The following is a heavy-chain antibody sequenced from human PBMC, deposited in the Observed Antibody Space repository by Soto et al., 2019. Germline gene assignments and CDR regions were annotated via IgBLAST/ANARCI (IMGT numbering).Heavy chain of an antibody. D-gene: IGHD6-13*01. CDR2: ISYAGSNK. CDR1: GFTFTSSA. V-gene: IGHV3-30-3*01. Sequence: PWGSLRLSCAASGFTFTSSAMRWVRQAPGKGVEWVALISYAGSNKYYADSVEGRFTISRDNSKNTLYLQMNSLRADDTAVYYCARDPYRSSWYDYWGQGTLVTVSS. J-gene: IGHJ4*02. CDR3: ARDPYRSSWYDY.